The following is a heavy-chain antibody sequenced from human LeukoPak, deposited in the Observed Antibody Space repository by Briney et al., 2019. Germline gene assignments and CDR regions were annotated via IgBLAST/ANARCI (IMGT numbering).Heavy chain of an antibody. V-gene: IGHV4-39*01. D-gene: IGHD2-2*01. CDR1: GGSISSSSYY. Sequence: TSETLSLTCTVSGGSISSSSYYWGWIRQPPGKGLEWIGSIYYSGSTYYNPSLKSRVTISVDTSKNQFSLKLSSVTAADTAVYYCARGRGPVVGRAHYYYMDVWGKGTTVTVSS. CDR2: IYYSGST. CDR3: ARGRGPVVGRAHYYYMDV. J-gene: IGHJ6*03.